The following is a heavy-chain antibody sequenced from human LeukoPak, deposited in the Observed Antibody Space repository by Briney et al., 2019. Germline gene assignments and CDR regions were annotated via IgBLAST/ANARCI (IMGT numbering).Heavy chain of an antibody. Sequence: HRASVKVSCKASGYTFTSYGISWVRQAPGQGLEWMGGIIPIFGTANYAQKFQGRVTITADESTSTAYMELSSLRSEDTAVYYCARANGDYGLDYYYMDVWGKGTTVTISS. CDR1: GYTFTSYG. V-gene: IGHV1-69*13. CDR3: ARANGDYGLDYYYMDV. J-gene: IGHJ6*03. D-gene: IGHD4-17*01. CDR2: IIPIFGTA.